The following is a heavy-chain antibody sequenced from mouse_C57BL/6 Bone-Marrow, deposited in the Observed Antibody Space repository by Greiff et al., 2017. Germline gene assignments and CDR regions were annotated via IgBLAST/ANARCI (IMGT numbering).Heavy chain of an antibody. Sequence: VQLQQSGPELVKPGASVKISCKASGYAFRSSWMNWVKQRPGKGLEWIGRIYPGDGDTNYNGKFKGKATLTADKSSSTAYMQLSSLTSEDSAVYFCVSGVLRYYFDYWGQGTTLTVSS. V-gene: IGHV1-82*01. CDR1: GYAFRSSW. J-gene: IGHJ2*01. CDR2: IYPGDGDT. D-gene: IGHD1-1*01. CDR3: VSGVLRYYFDY.